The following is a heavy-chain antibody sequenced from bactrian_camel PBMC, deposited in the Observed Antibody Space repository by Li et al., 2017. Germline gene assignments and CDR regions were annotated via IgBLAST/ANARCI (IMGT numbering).Heavy chain of an antibody. CDR3: VRDLADAGDY. CDR1: GSITENYC. V-gene: IGHV3S53*01. Sequence: HVQLVESGGGSVQPGGSLTLSCATSGSITENYCMGWYRQAPGKEREAVATIDSAGRTNYADSVKGRFTISQDNAKNTLDLQMDSLKPEDTAMYYCVRDLADAGDYWGQGTQVTVS. D-gene: IGHD1*01. J-gene: IGHJ4*01. CDR2: IDSAGRT.